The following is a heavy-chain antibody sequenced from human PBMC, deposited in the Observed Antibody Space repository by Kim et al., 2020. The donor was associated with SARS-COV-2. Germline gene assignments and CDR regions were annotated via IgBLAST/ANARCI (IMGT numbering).Heavy chain of an antibody. Sequence: GGSLRLSCTASGFTFGDYAMSWFRQAPGKGLEWVGFIRSKAYGGTTEYAASVKGRFTISRDDSKSIAYLQMNSLKTEDTAVYYCTRDPRGAYCGGDCSPYYFDYWGQGTLVTVSS. CDR1: GFTFGDYA. CDR3: TRDPRGAYCGGDCSPYYFDY. V-gene: IGHV3-49*03. CDR2: IRSKAYGGTT. D-gene: IGHD2-21*02. J-gene: IGHJ4*02.